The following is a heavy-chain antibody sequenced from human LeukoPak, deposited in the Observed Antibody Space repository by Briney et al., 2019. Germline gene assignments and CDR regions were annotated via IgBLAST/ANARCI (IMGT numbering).Heavy chain of an antibody. D-gene: IGHD3-22*01. CDR1: GGSISSSSYY. CDR3: ARWYYYDSSPLDY. Sequence: SETLSLTCTVSGGSISSSSYYWGWIRQPPGKGLEWIGSIYYSGSTYYNPSLKSRVTISVDTSKNQFSLKLSSVTAADTAVYYCARWYYYDSSPLDYWSQGTLVTVSS. V-gene: IGHV4-39*01. CDR2: IYYSGST. J-gene: IGHJ4*02.